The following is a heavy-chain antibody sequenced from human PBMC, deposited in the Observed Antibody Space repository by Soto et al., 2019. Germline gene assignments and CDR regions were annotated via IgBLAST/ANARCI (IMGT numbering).Heavy chain of an antibody. J-gene: IGHJ4*02. CDR1: GFTFSSYW. CDR3: ARDHYYVSSGSDY. Sequence: EVQLVESGGGLVQPGGSLRLSCAASGFTFSSYWMSWVRQAPGKGLEWVANIKQDGSEKYYVDSVKGRFTISRDNAKNSLYLQMNSLRAEDTAVYYCARDHYYVSSGSDYWGQGTLVTVSS. V-gene: IGHV3-7*03. D-gene: IGHD3-22*01. CDR2: IKQDGSEK.